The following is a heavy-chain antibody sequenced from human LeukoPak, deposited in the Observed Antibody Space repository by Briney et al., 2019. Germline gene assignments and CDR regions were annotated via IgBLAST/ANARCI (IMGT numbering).Heavy chain of an antibody. CDR3: ARWIAAMGTKGYYFDY. CDR2: IYHSGST. J-gene: IGHJ4*02. V-gene: IGHV4-30-2*01. CDR1: GGSISSGGYY. Sequence: SETLSLTCTVSGGSISSGGYYWSWIRQPPGKGLEWIGYIYHSGSTYYNPSLKSRVTISVDRSKNQFSLKLSSVTAADTAVYYCARWIAAMGTKGYYFDYWGQGTLVTVSS. D-gene: IGHD5-18*01.